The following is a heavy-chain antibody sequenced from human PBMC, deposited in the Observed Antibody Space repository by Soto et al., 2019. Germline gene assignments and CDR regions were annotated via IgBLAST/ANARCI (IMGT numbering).Heavy chain of an antibody. CDR2: ISGSGGST. J-gene: IGHJ5*02. CDR3: AKQGDNDFWSGSNNWFDP. D-gene: IGHD3-3*01. Sequence: EVQVLESGGGLVQPGGSPRLSCAASGFTFTSYAMSWVRQAPGKGLEWVSAISGSGGSTYYADSVKGRFTISRDNSKNTLYLQMNSLRAEDTAVYYCAKQGDNDFWSGSNNWFDPWGQGTLVTVSS. CDR1: GFTFTSYA. V-gene: IGHV3-23*01.